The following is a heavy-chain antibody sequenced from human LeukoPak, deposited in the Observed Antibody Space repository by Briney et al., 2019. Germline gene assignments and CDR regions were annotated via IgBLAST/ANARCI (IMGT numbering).Heavy chain of an antibody. CDR1: GYTFTSYD. CDR2: MNPNSGNT. CDR3: ARALIGRDAFDI. Sequence: ASVKVSCKASGYTFTSYDINWVRQATGQGLEWMGWMNPNSGNTGYAQKFQGRVTITRNTSISTAYMELSSLRSDDTAVYYCARALIGRDAFDIRGQGTVVTVSS. J-gene: IGHJ3*02. V-gene: IGHV1-8*03. D-gene: IGHD2-21*01.